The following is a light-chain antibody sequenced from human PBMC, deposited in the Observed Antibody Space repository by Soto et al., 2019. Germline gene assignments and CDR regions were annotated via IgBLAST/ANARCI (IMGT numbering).Light chain of an antibody. CDR2: WAS. V-gene: IGKV4-1*01. Sequence: DIVMTQSPDSLAVSLGERATINCKSSQSVLYSSNNKNYLAWYQQKPGQPPKLLIYWASTRESGVPDRFSGSGSGTDFTLTISSLQAEDVAVYYCQQYYGTPFTFGPGTIVDIK. CDR3: QQYYGTPFT. J-gene: IGKJ3*01. CDR1: QSVLYSSNNKNY.